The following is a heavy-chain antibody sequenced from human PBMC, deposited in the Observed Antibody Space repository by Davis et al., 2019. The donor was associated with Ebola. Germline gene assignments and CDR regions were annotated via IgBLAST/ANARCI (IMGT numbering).Heavy chain of an antibody. J-gene: IGHJ6*02. CDR3: GRGTRNMEV. CDR1: GFTSRSYW. V-gene: IGHV3-7*03. Sequence: GESLNISCAASGFTSRSYWMSWVRPAPGKGLERVAKIKEDGSEKLELDSVKGRFTISRDNAKDSLYLQMNSLKAEDTDVYSCGRGTRNMEVWGQGTTVTVSS. CDR2: IKEDGSEK.